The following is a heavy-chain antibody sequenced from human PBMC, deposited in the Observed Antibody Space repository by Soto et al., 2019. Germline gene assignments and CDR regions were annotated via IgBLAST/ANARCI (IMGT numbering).Heavy chain of an antibody. D-gene: IGHD3-3*01. J-gene: IGHJ4*02. CDR1: GGSFKSGSYS. Sequence: QVQLQESGPGLVKPSETLSLTCTVSGGSFKSGSYSWSWIRQPPGKGLEWIGYVYHTGRTSYNPSRKSRFSISMDTSKNQFSLNLDSVTAADTAVYFCARDFAYFDSWGQGTLVTVSS. V-gene: IGHV4-61*01. CDR3: ARDFAYFDS. CDR2: VYHTGRT.